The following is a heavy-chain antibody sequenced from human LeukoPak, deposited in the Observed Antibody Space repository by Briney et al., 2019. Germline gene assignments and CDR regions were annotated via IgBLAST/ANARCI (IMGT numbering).Heavy chain of an antibody. CDR3: AKSLYNYGSGSLGDY. CDR1: GFTFSSYG. Sequence: GGSLRLSCSASGFTFSSYGMHWVRQAAGKGLEWVSSISGSGGSTYYADSVKGRFTISRDNSKNTLYVQMNSLRAEDTAVYYCAKSLYNYGSGSLGDYWGQGSLVTVSS. V-gene: IGHV3-23*01. CDR2: ISGSGGST. D-gene: IGHD3-10*01. J-gene: IGHJ4*02.